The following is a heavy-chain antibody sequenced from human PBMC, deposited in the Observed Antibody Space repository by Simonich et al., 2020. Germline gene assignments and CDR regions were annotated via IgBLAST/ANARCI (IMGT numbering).Heavy chain of an antibody. CDR3: ARDAAGDY. J-gene: IGHJ4*02. Sequence: EVQLVESGGGLVKPGGSMRLSCASSGFTFSSYSMNWCRQSPGKWLEWVTTISSSSSYRYYAASVKVQFTISKDNAKNSLYLQMNSLRAEDTAVYYCARDAAGDYWGQGTLVTVSS. D-gene: IGHD6-13*01. V-gene: IGHV3-21*01. CDR2: ISSSSSYR. CDR1: GFTFSSYS.